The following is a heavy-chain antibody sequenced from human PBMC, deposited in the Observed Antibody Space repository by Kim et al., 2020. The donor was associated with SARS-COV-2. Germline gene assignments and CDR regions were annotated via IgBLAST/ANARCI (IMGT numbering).Heavy chain of an antibody. Sequence: NPSLKIRVTISVDTAKNELSLKLGTVTAADTAVYYCARGRGRYYSYGMDVWGQGTTVTVSS. CDR3: ARGRGRYYSYGMDV. V-gene: IGHV4-39*07. J-gene: IGHJ6*02. D-gene: IGHD3-16*01.